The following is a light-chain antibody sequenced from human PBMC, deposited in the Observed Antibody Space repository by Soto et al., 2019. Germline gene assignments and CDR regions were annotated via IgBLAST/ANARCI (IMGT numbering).Light chain of an antibody. Sequence: DIQMTQSPSSLSASVGDRVTITCRASQSISSYLNWYQQKPGKAPKLLIYAASSLQSGVPSRFSGSGSGTDFTRTISSLQPEDFANYYCQQSYSTPPTFGKGTKLEIK. CDR3: QQSYSTPPT. CDR2: AAS. CDR1: QSISSY. V-gene: IGKV1-39*01. J-gene: IGKJ2*01.